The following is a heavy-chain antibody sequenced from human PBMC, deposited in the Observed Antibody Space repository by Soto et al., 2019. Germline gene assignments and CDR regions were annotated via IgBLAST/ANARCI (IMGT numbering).Heavy chain of an antibody. J-gene: IGHJ4*02. CDR2: ISGSDGST. Sequence: PGGSLRLSCAASGFTFSKAWMNWVRQAPGKGLEWVSVISGSDGSTYYADSVKGRFTISRDNSKNTLNLQMNSLRAEDTAVYYCARRSSSWYFDYWGQGTLVTVSS. V-gene: IGHV3-23*01. CDR1: GFTFSKAW. CDR3: ARRSSSWYFDY. D-gene: IGHD6-13*01.